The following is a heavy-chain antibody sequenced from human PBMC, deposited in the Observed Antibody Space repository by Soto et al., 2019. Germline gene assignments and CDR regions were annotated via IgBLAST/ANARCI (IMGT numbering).Heavy chain of an antibody. J-gene: IGHJ6*03. V-gene: IGHV3-23*01. CDR1: GFTFSSYA. CDR3: ANSPPGMALGMIFYYCMDV. Sequence: GGSLRLSCAASGFTFSSYAMSWVRQAPGKGLEWVSAISGSGGSTYYADSLKDRFTISRDNAKNTLYLQMNSLRADDTEVYYCANSPPGMALGMIFYYCMDVWGKGTTVTV. D-gene: IGHD7-27*01. CDR2: ISGSGGST.